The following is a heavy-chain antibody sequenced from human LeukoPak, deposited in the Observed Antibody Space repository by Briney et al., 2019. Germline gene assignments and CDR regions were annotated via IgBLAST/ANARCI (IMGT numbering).Heavy chain of an antibody. CDR2: IYYSGST. D-gene: IGHD3-22*01. CDR1: GGSISSGDYY. CDR3: ARQLTYYYDSSGYISPYFDY. Sequence: PSQTLSLTCTVSGGSISSGDYYWSWIRQPPGKGLEWIGYIYYSGSTYYSPSLKSRVTISVDTSKNQFSLKLSSVTAADTAVYYCARQLTYYYDSSGYISPYFDYWGQGTLVAVSS. V-gene: IGHV4-30-4*01. J-gene: IGHJ4*02.